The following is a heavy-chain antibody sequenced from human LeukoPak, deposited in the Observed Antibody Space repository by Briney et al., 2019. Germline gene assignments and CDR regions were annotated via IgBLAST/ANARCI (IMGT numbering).Heavy chain of an antibody. J-gene: IGHJ6*02. Sequence: GASVKVSCKASGYTFTGYYMHWVRQAPGQGLEWMGWINPNSGGTNYAQKFQGRVTMTRDTSISTAYMELSRLRSDDTAVYHCARVNDSGVYTYFYYKVRAVGGQGPRVTVPS. D-gene: IGHD3-22*01. V-gene: IGHV1-2*02. CDR1: GYTFTGYY. CDR3: ARVNDSGVYTYFYYKVRAV. CDR2: INPNSGGT.